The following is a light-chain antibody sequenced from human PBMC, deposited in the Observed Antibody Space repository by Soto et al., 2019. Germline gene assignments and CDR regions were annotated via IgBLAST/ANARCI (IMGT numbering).Light chain of an antibody. Sequence: DIQMTQSPSSVSVSVGDRVTITVLASQSINSWLAWYQQKPGKAPKLLIYAASRLQSGVPSRFSGSGSGTDFTLTISSLQPEDFATYYCQQANSFPITFGQGTRLEIK. CDR2: AAS. CDR1: QSINSW. V-gene: IGKV1D-12*01. CDR3: QQANSFPIT. J-gene: IGKJ5*01.